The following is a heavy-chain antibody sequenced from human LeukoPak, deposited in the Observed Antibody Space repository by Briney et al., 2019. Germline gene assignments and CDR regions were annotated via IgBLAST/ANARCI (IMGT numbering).Heavy chain of an antibody. J-gene: IGHJ4*02. Sequence: PSETLSLTCTVPGGSISSSSYYWGWIRQPPGKGLEWIGSIYYSGSTYYNPSLKSRVTLSVDTSKNQFSLKLSSVTAADTAIYYCARRNSGCNNFDYWGQGTLVTVSS. CDR2: IYYSGST. D-gene: IGHD5-12*01. CDR3: ARRNSGCNNFDY. CDR1: GGSISSSSYY. V-gene: IGHV4-39*01.